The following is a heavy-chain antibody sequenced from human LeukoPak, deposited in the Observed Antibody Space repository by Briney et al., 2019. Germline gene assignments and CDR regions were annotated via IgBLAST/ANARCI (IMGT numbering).Heavy chain of an antibody. J-gene: IGHJ4*02. CDR3: VRGPPLGEGPTWFDY. CDR2: IIPIFGTA. CDR1: GGTFSSYA. V-gene: IGHV1-69*13. Sequence: GASVKVSCKASGGTFSSYAISWVRQAPGQGLEWMGGIIPIFGTANYAQKFQGRVTITADESTGTAYMELNSLRSDDTAIYYCVRGPPLGEGPTWFDYWGQGTLVTVSS. D-gene: IGHD3-3*01.